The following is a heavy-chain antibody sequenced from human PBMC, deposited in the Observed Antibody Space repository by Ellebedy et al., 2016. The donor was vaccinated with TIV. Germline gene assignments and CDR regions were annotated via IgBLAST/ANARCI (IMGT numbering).Heavy chain of an antibody. CDR1: GFTFTSSA. D-gene: IGHD3-22*01. CDR2: IVVGSGNT. J-gene: IGHJ4*02. CDR3: AADPRYYYDRSGYHA. V-gene: IGHV1-58*02. Sequence: AASVNVSCKASGFTFTSSAMQWVRQARGQRLEWIGWIVVGSGNTNYAQKFQERVIITRDMSTSKAYMELSSLRSEDTAVYYCAADPRYYYDRSGYHAWGQGTLVTVSS.